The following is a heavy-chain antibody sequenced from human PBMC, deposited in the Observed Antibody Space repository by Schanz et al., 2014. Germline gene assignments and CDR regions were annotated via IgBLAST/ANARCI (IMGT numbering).Heavy chain of an antibody. CDR2: INSVGSNT. D-gene: IGHD4-17*01. CDR1: GFNSDDYA. V-gene: IGHV3-9*02. J-gene: IGHJ3*02. CDR3: ARKMKLGVYGGKGHDSLDI. Sequence: EVQVVESGGGLVQPGGSLRLSCTASGFNSDDYAMHWVRQAPGKGLEWVARINSVGSNTDYADSVTGRFTISRDNAKNTLYLQMNTLRAENTAVYYCARKMKLGVYGGKGHDSLDIWGRGTMVTVSS.